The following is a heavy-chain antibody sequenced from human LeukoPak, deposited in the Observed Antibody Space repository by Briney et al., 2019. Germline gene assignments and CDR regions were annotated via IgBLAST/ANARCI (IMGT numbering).Heavy chain of an antibody. CDR1: GYTFFSYY. D-gene: IGHD1-26*01. CDR2: IHPSGGDT. CDR3: ARTSTSGSPFDY. Sequence: ASVKVSCKTSGYTFFSYYIHWVRQAPGQGLEWMGMIHPSGGDTNYAQKFQGRVTVTMDTSTSTVHMELSSLTSNDTAVFYCARTSTSGSPFDYWGQGTMVSVCS. J-gene: IGHJ4*02. V-gene: IGHV1-46*01.